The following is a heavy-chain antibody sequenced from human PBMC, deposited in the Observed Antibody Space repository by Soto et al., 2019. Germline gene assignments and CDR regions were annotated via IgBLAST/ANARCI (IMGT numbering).Heavy chain of an antibody. Sequence: QVQLQQWGAGLLKPSETLSLTCAVYGGSFSGYYWSWIRQPPGKGLEWIGEINHSGSTNYNPSLKSRVTISVDTYKNQFSLKLSSMTAADTAVYYCARKMPTIIVVVIQNSFDPWGQRTLVTVSS. D-gene: IGHD3-22*01. CDR2: INHSGST. J-gene: IGHJ5*02. CDR3: ARKMPTIIVVVIQNSFDP. CDR1: GGSFSGYY. V-gene: IGHV4-34*01.